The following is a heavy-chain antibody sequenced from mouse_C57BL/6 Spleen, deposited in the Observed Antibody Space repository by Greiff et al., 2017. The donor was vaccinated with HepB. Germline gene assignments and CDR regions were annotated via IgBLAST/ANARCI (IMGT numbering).Heavy chain of an antibody. CDR2: IDPENGDT. CDR1: GFNIKDDY. V-gene: IGHV14-4*01. Sequence: VQLQQSGAELVRPGASVKLSCTASGFNIKDDYMHWVKQRPEQGLEWIGWIDPENGDTEYASKFQGKATITADTSSNTAYLQLSSLTSEDTAVYYCTMTTTHFDYGGQGTTLTVSS. J-gene: IGHJ2*01. CDR3: TMTTTHFDY. D-gene: IGHD2-4*01.